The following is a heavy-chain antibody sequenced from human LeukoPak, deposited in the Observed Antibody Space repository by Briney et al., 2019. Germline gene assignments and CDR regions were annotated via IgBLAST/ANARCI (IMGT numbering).Heavy chain of an antibody. D-gene: IGHD6-13*01. CDR2: ITSSGTYI. Sequence: GGSLRLSCEASGFTFNSRTMNWVRQAPGRRLEWVSSITSSGTYIYYADSVKGRFTISRDSAKNSLYLQMNSLRAEDTAVYYCARDSIAAAAPFDYWGQGTLVTVSS. V-gene: IGHV3-21*01. J-gene: IGHJ4*02. CDR3: ARDSIAAAAPFDY. CDR1: GFTFNSRT.